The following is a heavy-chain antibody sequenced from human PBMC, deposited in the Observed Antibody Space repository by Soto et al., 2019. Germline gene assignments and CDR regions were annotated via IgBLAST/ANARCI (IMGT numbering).Heavy chain of an antibody. CDR1: GFTFSSYA. Sequence: QVQLVESGGGVVQPGRSLRLSCAASGFTFSSYAMHWVRQAPGKGLEWVAVISYDGSNKYYADSVKGRFTISRDNSKNTLYLQMNSLIAEDTAVYYCAREGLRARYFDYWGQGTLVTVSS. V-gene: IGHV3-30-3*01. CDR3: AREGLRARYFDY. CDR2: ISYDGSNK. D-gene: IGHD2-15*01. J-gene: IGHJ4*02.